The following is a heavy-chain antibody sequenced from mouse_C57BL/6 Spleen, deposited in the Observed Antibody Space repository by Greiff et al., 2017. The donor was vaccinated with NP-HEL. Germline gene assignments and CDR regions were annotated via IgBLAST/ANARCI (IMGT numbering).Heavy chain of an antibody. Sequence: VQLQQSGAELVKPGASVKLSCKASGYTFTSYWMHWVKQRPGQGLEWIGMIHPNSGSTNYNEKFKSKATLTVDKSSSTAYMQLSSLTSEDSAVYYCARGVFITGGYFDYWGQGTTLTVSS. CDR1: GYTFTSYW. V-gene: IGHV1-64*01. J-gene: IGHJ2*01. D-gene: IGHD1-1*01. CDR3: ARGVFITGGYFDY. CDR2: IHPNSGST.